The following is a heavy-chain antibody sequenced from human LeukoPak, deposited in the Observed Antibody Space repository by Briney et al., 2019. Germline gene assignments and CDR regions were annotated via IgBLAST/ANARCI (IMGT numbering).Heavy chain of an antibody. CDR3: ARPYYYHCRIDP. D-gene: IGHD3-22*01. CDR1: GGSISSGDYY. CDR2: MYYSGST. J-gene: IGHJ5*02. V-gene: IGHV4-30-4*01. Sequence: SETLSLTCTVSGGSISSGDYYWSWLSQPPGKGLEWIGYMYYSGSTYYNPSLKSRVTISVDTSKNQFSLKLSSVTAADTAVYYCARPYYYHCRIDPWGQGTLVTVSS.